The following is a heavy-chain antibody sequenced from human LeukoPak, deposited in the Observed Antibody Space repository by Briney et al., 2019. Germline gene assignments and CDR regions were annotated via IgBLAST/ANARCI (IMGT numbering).Heavy chain of an antibody. D-gene: IGHD1-1*01. Sequence: RSGGSLRLSCAASGFTFSSFDMHWVRQPTGQGLEWVSIIGTASDTYYPGSVEGRFTLSRDNAKNSLYLQMNSLTAGDTAVYYCARGPPRGKYYYMDVWGKGTTVTVSS. CDR1: GFTFSSFD. V-gene: IGHV3-13*01. CDR3: ARGPPRGKYYYMDV. J-gene: IGHJ6*03. CDR2: IGTASDT.